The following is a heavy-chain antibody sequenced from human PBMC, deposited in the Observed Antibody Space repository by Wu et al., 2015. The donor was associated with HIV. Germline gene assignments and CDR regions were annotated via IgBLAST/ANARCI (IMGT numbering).Heavy chain of an antibody. CDR3: AGDRGIPAGNSFDI. V-gene: IGHV1-2*02. CDR2: INPNSGGA. J-gene: IGHJ3*02. CDR1: GYTFIAYY. D-gene: IGHD2-2*01. Sequence: QVQLVQSGAEVKKPGASVNVSCKASGYTFIAYYIHWVRQAPGQGLEWMGWINPNSGGAISAQKFQGRVTMTRDTSISTAYMDLSRLRSDDTAVYYCAGDRGIPAGNSFDIWGQGTMVTVSS.